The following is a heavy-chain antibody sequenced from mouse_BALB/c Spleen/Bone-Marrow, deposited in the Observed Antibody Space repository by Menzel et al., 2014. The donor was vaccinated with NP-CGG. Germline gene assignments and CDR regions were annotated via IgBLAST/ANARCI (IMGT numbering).Heavy chain of an antibody. Sequence: DVKLVESGGGLVKPGGSLKLSCAASGFTFSVYYMYWVRQTPEKRLEWVATISDGGSYTYYPDSVRGRFTISRDNAKNSLWLQMRSVESEDTAMYYCARGSGCFGYWGEGTTVTVSS. CDR3: ARGSGCFGY. J-gene: IGHJ1*01. CDR2: ISDGGSYT. CDR1: GFTFSVYY. V-gene: IGHV5-4*02. D-gene: IGHD1-1*01.